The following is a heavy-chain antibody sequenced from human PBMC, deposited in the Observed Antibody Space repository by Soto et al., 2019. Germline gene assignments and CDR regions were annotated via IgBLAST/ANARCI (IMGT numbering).Heavy chain of an antibody. Sequence: PSETLSLTCTVSGGSISSGGYYWTWIRQPPGTGLEWIGEINHSGNTNYNPSLKSRVTISVDTSKNQFSLKLTSVTAADTAVYYCARDKITGLFDYWGQGTLVTVSS. CDR3: ARDKITGLFDY. CDR2: INHSGNT. J-gene: IGHJ4*02. CDR1: GGSISSGGYY. V-gene: IGHV4-39*07. D-gene: IGHD2-8*02.